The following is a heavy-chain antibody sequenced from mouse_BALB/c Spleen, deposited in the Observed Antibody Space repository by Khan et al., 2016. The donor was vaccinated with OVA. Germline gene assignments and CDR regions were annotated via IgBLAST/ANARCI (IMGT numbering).Heavy chain of an antibody. D-gene: IGHD1-1*01. CDR3: ARLAYYYNSEGFAY. CDR2: ISTGGAYT. CDR1: GFTFSTYG. J-gene: IGHJ3*01. Sequence: EVELVESGGDFVRPGGSLKLSCAASGFTFSTYGMSWVRQTPDKRLEWVATISTGGAYTYYPDSVKGRFTISRDNAKNTLYLQLSSLRSEDTAIYYCARLAYYYNSEGFAYRGQGTLVTVSA. V-gene: IGHV5-6*01.